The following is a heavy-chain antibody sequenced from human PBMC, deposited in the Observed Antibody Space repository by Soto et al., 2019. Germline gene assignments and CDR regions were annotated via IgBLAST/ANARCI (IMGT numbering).Heavy chain of an antibody. CDR3: ASDLYQPLLYYFDN. Sequence: LSLTCAASGFTFSNAWMSWVRQAPGKGLEWVGRIKSKTDGGTTDYAAPVKGRFTISRDDSKNTLYLQMNSLKTEDTAVYYGASDLYQPLLYYFDNWGQGTLVTVSS. CDR1: GFTFSNAW. J-gene: IGHJ4*02. CDR2: IKSKTDGGTT. V-gene: IGHV3-15*01. D-gene: IGHD2-21*02.